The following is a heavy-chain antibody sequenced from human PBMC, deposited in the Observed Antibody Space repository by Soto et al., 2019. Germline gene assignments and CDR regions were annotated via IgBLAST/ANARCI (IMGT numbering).Heavy chain of an antibody. Sequence: GGSLRLSFATSGFTFSSYPIHWVRQAPGKGPVWVSRITEDGSGTTYADSVKGRFTVTRDNAKNTLYLQMSGLGAEDTAVYHCVRVTNGWRGMDYWGQGTLVTVSS. V-gene: IGHV3-74*01. CDR2: ITEDGSGT. CDR3: VRVTNGWRGMDY. CDR1: GFTFSSYP. J-gene: IGHJ4*02. D-gene: IGHD6-19*01.